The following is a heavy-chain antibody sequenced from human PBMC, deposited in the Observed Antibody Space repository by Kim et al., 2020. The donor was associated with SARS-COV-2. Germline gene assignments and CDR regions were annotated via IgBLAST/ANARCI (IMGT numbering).Heavy chain of an antibody. CDR3: ATVLVYCGGDCYQSTFDY. D-gene: IGHD2-21*02. V-gene: IGHV1-24*01. J-gene: IGHJ4*02. CDR2: FDPEDGET. Sequence: ASVKVSCKVSGYTLTELSMHWVRQAPGKGLEWMGGFDPEDGETIYAQKFQGRVTMTEDTSTDTAYMELGSLRSEDTAVYYCATVLVYCGGDCYQSTFDYWGQRTLVTVSS. CDR1: GYTLTELS.